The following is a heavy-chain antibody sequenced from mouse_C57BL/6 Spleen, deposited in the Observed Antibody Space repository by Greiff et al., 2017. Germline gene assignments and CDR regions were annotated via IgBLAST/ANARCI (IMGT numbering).Heavy chain of an antibody. CDR2: LYWVDDT. J-gene: IGHJ1*03. Sequence: QVTLKESGPGLLQSSQTLSLTCSFSGFSLSTSGMGVSWIRQPSGKGLEWLAHLYWVDDTRYNPSLTSRITISQDTSRNQVFLKITSVDTADTATYYCARRARSNYYGSIEWYCDVWGTGTTVTVSS. V-gene: IGHV8-12*01. CDR1: GFSLSTSGMG. D-gene: IGHD1-1*01. CDR3: ARRARSNYYGSIEWYCDV.